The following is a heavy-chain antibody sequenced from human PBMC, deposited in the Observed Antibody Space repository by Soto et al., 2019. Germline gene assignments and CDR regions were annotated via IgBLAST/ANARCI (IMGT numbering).Heavy chain of an antibody. D-gene: IGHD2-2*01. CDR3: ARWRNDCSTTSCYHFDY. J-gene: IGHJ4*02. CDR1: DFSISSGHY. CDR2: IYHRGAT. Sequence: PSETLSLTCAVSDFSISSGHYCGWIRQPPGRGLEWIGSIYHRGATYNNPSLKSRVTMSVDKSKNQFSLKLSSVNAADTAVYYCARWRNDCSTTSCYHFDYWGQGTLVTVSS. V-gene: IGHV4-38-2*01.